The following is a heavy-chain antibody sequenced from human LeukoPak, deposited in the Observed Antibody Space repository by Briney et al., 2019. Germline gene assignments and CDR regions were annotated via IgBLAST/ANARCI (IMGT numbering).Heavy chain of an antibody. V-gene: IGHV3-21*01. CDR2: ISSSSSYI. CDR1: GFTFSSYS. CDR3: AREPEITMIVVAPEDAFDI. D-gene: IGHD3-22*01. Sequence: GGSLRLSCAASGFTFSSYSMNWVRQAPGKGLEWVSSISSSSSYIYYADSAKGRFTISRDNAKNSLYLQMNSLRAEDTAVYYCAREPEITMIVVAPEDAFDIWGQGTMVTVSS. J-gene: IGHJ3*02.